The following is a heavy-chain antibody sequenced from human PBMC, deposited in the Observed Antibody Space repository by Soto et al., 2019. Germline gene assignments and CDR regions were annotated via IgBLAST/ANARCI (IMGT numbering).Heavy chain of an antibody. CDR1: GFTFSSYV. Sequence: GGSLRLSCAASGFTFSSYVMSWVRQAPGKGLEWVSSISGSGDSEHYADSVKGRFTISRDNSKITLSLQMNSLRAEDTAVYYCARDQRYDFWSGYYRDYGMDVWGQGTTVTVSS. CDR2: ISGSGDSE. J-gene: IGHJ6*02. D-gene: IGHD3-3*01. CDR3: ARDQRYDFWSGYYRDYGMDV. V-gene: IGHV3-23*01.